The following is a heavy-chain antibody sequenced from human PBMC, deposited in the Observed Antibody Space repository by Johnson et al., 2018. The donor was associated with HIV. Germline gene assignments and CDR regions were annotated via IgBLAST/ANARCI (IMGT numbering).Heavy chain of an antibody. CDR2: ISWNSGSI. Sequence: VQLVESGGGLVQPGRSLRLSCVGSGFTFDDYAMHWVRQAPGKGLEWVSGISWNSGSIGYADSVKGRFTISRDNAKNSLYLQMNSLRVEDTALYYCAKPRGVWNHAFDIWGQGTMVTVSS. CDR1: GFTFDDYA. J-gene: IGHJ3*02. CDR3: AKPRGVWNHAFDI. V-gene: IGHV3-9*01. D-gene: IGHD1-1*01.